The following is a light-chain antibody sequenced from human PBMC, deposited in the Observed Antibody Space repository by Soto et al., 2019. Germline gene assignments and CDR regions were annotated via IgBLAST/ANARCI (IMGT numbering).Light chain of an antibody. Sequence: EIVLTQSPGTLSLSPGERATLSCRASQSVSSSYLAWYQQKPGQAPRLLIYGASGRATGIPDRFSGSGSGTDFTLTISRLEPEDLAVYYCQQYGSSPPFTFGPGTKVDIK. CDR1: QSVSSSY. CDR3: QQYGSSPPFT. J-gene: IGKJ3*01. V-gene: IGKV3-20*01. CDR2: GAS.